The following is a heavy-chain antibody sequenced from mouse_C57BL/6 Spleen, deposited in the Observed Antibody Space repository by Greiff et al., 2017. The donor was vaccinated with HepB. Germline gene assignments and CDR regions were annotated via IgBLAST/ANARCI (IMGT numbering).Heavy chain of an antibody. J-gene: IGHJ2*01. D-gene: IGHD1-1*01. CDR3: TTPFTTVPYYFDY. CDR2: IDPEDGDT. CDR1: GFNMKDYY. Sequence: VQLQQSGAELVRPGASVKLSCTASGFNMKDYYMHWVKQRPEQGLEWIGRIDPEDGDTEYAPKFQGKATMTADTSSNTAYLQLSSLTSEDTAVYYCTTPFTTVPYYFDYWGQGTTLTVSS. V-gene: IGHV14-1*01.